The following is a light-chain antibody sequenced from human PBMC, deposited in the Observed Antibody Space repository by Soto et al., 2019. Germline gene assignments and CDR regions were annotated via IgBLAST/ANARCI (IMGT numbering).Light chain of an antibody. Sequence: QSALTQPRSASGSPGQSITISCTGTSSDVGGYNYVSWYQQHPAKAPKLIIYRNTNRPSGVPDRFSGSKSGTSASLAITGLQAEDEADYYCQSYDNILSGRLFGGGTKLTVL. CDR3: QSYDNILSGRL. J-gene: IGLJ2*01. V-gene: IGLV2-11*01. CDR2: RNT. CDR1: SSDVGGYNY.